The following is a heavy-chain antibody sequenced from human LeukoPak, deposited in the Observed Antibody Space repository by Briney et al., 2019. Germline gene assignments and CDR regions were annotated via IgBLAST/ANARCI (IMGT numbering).Heavy chain of an antibody. D-gene: IGHD6-6*01. CDR2: TSSDLNVK. V-gene: IGHV3-30-3*01. CDR1: GFTFRNYV. J-gene: IGHJ6*02. CDR3: AKAIAARGYYSYGMDV. Sequence: GGSLRLSCVASGFTFRNYVIHWVRQAPGKGLEWVAVTSSDLNVKLYADSVKGRFTISRDNSRSTLYLQMNSLRPEDTAIYYCAKAIAARGYYSYGMDVWGQGTTVTVSS.